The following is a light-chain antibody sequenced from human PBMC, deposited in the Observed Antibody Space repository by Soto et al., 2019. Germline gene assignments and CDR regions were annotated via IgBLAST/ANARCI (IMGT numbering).Light chain of an antibody. CDR3: WLFYSDTRI. J-gene: IGLJ2*01. Sequence: QAVVTQEPSVTVSPGGTVTLTCGSSTGAVTSGHYPYWFQQKPGQAPRTLIYDAYKKHSWTPARFSGSLLGGKAALTLSCAQPDDEADYYCWLFYSDTRIFGGGTKLTVL. CDR2: DAY. CDR1: TGAVTSGHY. V-gene: IGLV7-46*01.